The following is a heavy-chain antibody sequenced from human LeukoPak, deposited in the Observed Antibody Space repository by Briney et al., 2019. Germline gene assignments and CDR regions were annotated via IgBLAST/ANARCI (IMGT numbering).Heavy chain of an antibody. J-gene: IGHJ6*02. CDR2: INHSGST. Sequence: PSETLSLTCAVYGGSFSGYYWSWIRQPPGKGLEWIGEINHSGSTNYNPSLKSRVTISVDTSKNQFSLKLSSVTAADTAVYYCARGMGASHYGMDVWGQGTTVTVSS. CDR1: GGSFSGYY. CDR3: ARGMGASHYGMDV. D-gene: IGHD1-26*01. V-gene: IGHV4-34*01.